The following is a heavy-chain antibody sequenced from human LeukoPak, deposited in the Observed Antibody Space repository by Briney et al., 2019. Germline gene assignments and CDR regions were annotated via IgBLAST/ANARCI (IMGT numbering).Heavy chain of an antibody. D-gene: IGHD3-22*01. J-gene: IGHJ4*02. CDR3: AKSFSGYYSYYFDY. Sequence: GASLKISCKGSGYTFTSYWIGWVRPLPGKGLEWMGVIYPGDSDTGYSPSFQGQVTISADKSISTAYLQWRSLKASDTAMYYCAKSFSGYYSYYFDYWGQGTLVTVSS. CDR1: GYTFTSYW. CDR2: IYPGDSDT. V-gene: IGHV5-51*01.